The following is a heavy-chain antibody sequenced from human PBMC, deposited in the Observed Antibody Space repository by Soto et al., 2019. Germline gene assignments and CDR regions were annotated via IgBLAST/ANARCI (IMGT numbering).Heavy chain of an antibody. CDR3: AKDHGERITMVRSRLALFFDY. D-gene: IGHD3-10*01. CDR2: ISYDGSNK. J-gene: IGHJ4*02. V-gene: IGHV3-30*18. Sequence: QVQLVESGGGVVQPGRSLRLSCAASGFTFSSYGMHWVRQAPGKGLEWVAVISYDGSNKYYADSVKGRFTISRDNSKNTLYLQMNSLRAEDTAVYYCAKDHGERITMVRSRLALFFDYWGQGTLVTVSS. CDR1: GFTFSSYG.